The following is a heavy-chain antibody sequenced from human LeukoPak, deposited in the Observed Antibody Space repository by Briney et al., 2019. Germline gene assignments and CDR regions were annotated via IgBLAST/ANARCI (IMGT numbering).Heavy chain of an antibody. D-gene: IGHD2-21*02. J-gene: IGHJ4*02. Sequence: GGSLRLSCAASGFTFSRYSMNWVRQAPGKGLEWVSSISISSNYIYYADSLKGRFTISRDNAKNSLYLQVNSLRVEDTAVYYCARGGVYCGGDCVDYWGQGTLVTVSS. CDR1: GFTFSRYS. CDR2: ISISSNYI. V-gene: IGHV3-21*01. CDR3: ARGGVYCGGDCVDY.